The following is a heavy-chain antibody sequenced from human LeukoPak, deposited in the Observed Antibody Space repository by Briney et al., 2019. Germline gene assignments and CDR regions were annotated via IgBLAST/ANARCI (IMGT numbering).Heavy chain of an antibody. D-gene: IGHD5-12*01. CDR2: IYTSGST. V-gene: IGHV4-4*07. CDR3: ARQSNLVATFYYYYYMDV. CDR1: GGSISSYY. Sequence: SETLSLICTVSGGSISSYYWNWIRQPAGKGLEWIGRIYTSGSTNYNPSLKSRVTISVDTSKNQFSLRLSSVTAADTAVYYCARQSNLVATFYYYYYMDVWGKGTTVTVSS. J-gene: IGHJ6*03.